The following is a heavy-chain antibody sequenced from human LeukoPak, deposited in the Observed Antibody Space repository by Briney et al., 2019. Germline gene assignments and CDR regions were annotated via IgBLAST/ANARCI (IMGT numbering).Heavy chain of an antibody. J-gene: IGHJ4*02. D-gene: IGHD3-3*01. Sequence: SETLSLTCTVSGGSISSYYWSWIRQPPGKGLEWIGYIYYSGSTNYNPSLKSRVTISVDTSKNQFSLKLSSVTAADTAVYYCAAGATSIFGVVIEDWGQETLVTVSS. CDR1: GGSISSYY. V-gene: IGHV4-59*01. CDR3: AAGATSIFGVVIED. CDR2: IYYSGST.